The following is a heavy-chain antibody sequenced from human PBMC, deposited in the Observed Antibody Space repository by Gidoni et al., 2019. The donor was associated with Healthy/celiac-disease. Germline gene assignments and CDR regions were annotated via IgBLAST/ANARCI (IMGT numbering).Heavy chain of an antibody. CDR1: GGSFSGYY. CDR3: ARLVRYCSSTSCYTEYFQH. V-gene: IGHV4-34*01. J-gene: IGHJ1*01. CDR2: INHSGST. Sequence: QVQLQQWGAGLLKPSETLSLTCAVYGGSFSGYYWSWIRQPPGKGLEWIGEINHSGSTNYNPYLKSRVTISVDTSKNQFSLKLSSVTAADTAVYYCARLVRYCSSTSCYTEYFQHWGQGTLVTVSS. D-gene: IGHD2-2*02.